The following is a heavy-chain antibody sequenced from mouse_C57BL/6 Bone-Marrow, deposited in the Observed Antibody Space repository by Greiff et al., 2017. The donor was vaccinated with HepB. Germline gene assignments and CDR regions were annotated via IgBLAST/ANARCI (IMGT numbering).Heavy chain of an antibody. D-gene: IGHD1-1*01. CDR1: GFSLTSYG. CDR2: IWRGGST. V-gene: IGHV2-5*01. CDR3: AKDDYGRSYGYVDV. Sequence: VKLMESGPGLVQPSQSLSITCTVSGFSLTSYGVHWVRQSPGKGLEWLGVIWRGGSTDYNAAFLYRLSTTKDNSTSPVFFIMNSQQADDTAIYYGAKDDYGRSYGYVDVRGTGTTITVSS. J-gene: IGHJ1*03.